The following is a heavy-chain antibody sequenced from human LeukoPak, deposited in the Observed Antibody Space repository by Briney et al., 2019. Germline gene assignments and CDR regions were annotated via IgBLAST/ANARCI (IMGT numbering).Heavy chain of an antibody. CDR1: RGSISSYY. V-gene: IGHV4-59*01. CDR3: ARGGGNYYDSSGYPFDY. CDR2: IYYSGST. J-gene: IGHJ4*02. D-gene: IGHD3-22*01. Sequence: PSETLSLTCTVSRGSISSYYWSWIRQPPRKGLEWIGNIYYSGSTNYNPSLKSRVTISVDTSKNQFSLKLSSVTAADTAVYYCARGGGNYYDSSGYPFDYWGQGTLVTVSS.